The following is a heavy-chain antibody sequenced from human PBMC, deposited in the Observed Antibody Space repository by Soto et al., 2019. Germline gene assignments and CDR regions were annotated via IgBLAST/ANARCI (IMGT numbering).Heavy chain of an antibody. Sequence: GGSLRLSCAASGFTFSSYAMSWVRQAPGKGLEWVSAISGSGGSTYYADSVKGRFTISRDNSKNTLYLQMNSLRAEDTAVYYCAKDETYDSSGSVGDFDYWGQGTLVTVSS. CDR2: ISGSGGST. D-gene: IGHD3-22*01. CDR1: GFTFSSYA. J-gene: IGHJ4*02. V-gene: IGHV3-23*01. CDR3: AKDETYDSSGSVGDFDY.